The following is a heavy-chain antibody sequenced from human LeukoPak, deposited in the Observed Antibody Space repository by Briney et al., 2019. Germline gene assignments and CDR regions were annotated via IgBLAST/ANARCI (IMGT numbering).Heavy chain of an antibody. J-gene: IGHJ3*02. CDR2: INWNGGST. CDR1: GFTFDDYG. V-gene: IGHV3-20*04. CDR3: ARGPGTPSAFDI. Sequence: PGGSLRLSCAASGFTFDDYGMSWGRQAPGEGLEWVSDINWNGGSTGYADSVKGRFTISRDNAKNSLYLQMNSLRAEDTDLYYCARGPGTPSAFDIWGKGTMVTVSS.